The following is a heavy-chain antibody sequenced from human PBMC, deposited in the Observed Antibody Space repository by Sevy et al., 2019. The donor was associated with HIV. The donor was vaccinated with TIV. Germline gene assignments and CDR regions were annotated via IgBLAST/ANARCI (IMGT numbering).Heavy chain of an antibody. V-gene: IGHV3-7*01. Sequence: GGSLRLSCAASGFTFSDYWITWVRQAPWKGLEWVANIKEDGSETYYSDSVKGRFTISRDNAENSLYLQMNYLGVDDTAIYYCTRGGAVGAPDHWGQGTLVTVSS. CDR2: IKEDGSET. CDR3: TRGGAVGAPDH. J-gene: IGHJ5*02. D-gene: IGHD1-26*01. CDR1: GFTFSDYW.